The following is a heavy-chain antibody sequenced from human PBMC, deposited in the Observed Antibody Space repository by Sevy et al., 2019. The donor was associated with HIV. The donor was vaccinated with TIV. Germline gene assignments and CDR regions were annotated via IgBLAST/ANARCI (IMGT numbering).Heavy chain of an antibody. CDR2: IYDGNIK. D-gene: IGHD5-18*01. V-gene: IGHV3-30-3*01. J-gene: IGHJ4*02. Sequence: GGSLRLSCAASRFTFNTYAMHWVRQAPGKGLEWVSVIYDGNIKYYADSVKGRFTISRDDSKNTLYLQMNSLRAEDTAVYYCARDGGAYTYGTGKYWGQGTLVTVSS. CDR3: ARDGGAYTYGTGKY. CDR1: RFTFNTYA.